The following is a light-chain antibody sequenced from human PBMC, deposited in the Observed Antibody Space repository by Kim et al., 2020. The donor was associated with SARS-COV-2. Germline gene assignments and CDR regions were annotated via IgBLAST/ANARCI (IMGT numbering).Light chain of an antibody. CDR2: RAS. V-gene: IGKV1-12*01. J-gene: IGKJ4*01. Sequence: ASVGDTIPITFRAPQGISTWLSWFQQKPGRGPQLLIYRASTLQTGVPSRFSGSASGTDFTLTISSLQPEDFASYFCQQAASSRVTFGGGTKVDIK. CDR3: QQAASSRVT. CDR1: QGISTW.